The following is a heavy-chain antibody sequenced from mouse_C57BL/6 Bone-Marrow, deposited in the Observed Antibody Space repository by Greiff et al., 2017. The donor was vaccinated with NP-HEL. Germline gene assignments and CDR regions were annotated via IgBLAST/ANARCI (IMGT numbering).Heavy chain of an antibody. CDR1: GYTFTSYG. V-gene: IGHV1-81*01. CDR2: IYPRSGNT. J-gene: IGHJ3*01. D-gene: IGHD4-1*01. CDR3: ARSPGTWFAY. Sequence: VKLQESGAELARPGASVKLSCKASGYTFTSYGISWVKQRTGQGLEWIGEIYPRSGNTYYNEKFKGKATLTADKSSSTAYMELRSLTSEDSAVYFCARSPGTWFAYWGQGTLVTVSA.